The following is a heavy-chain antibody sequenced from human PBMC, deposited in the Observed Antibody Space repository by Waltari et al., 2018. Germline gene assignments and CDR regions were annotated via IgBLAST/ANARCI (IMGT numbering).Heavy chain of an antibody. V-gene: IGHV1-2*02. Sequence: QVRLVQSGAEVKRPGASVKVSCQGSGYTFTAYYLHWVRQAPGQGLEWMGWINPNSGGTSFAAKFQCRVTLTSDTSINTVYMELTRLKSDDTAVYYCARDPHITTTTGSHYWGQGTLVTVSS. CDR3: ARDPHITTTTGSHY. CDR2: INPNSGGT. J-gene: IGHJ4*02. CDR1: GYTFTAYY. D-gene: IGHD4-17*01.